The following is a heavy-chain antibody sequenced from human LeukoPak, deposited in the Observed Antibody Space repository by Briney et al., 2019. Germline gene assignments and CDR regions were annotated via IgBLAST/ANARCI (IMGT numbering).Heavy chain of an antibody. CDR2: IYHSGST. CDR1: GGSISSGGYY. D-gene: IGHD1-26*01. Sequence: SETLSLTCTVSGGSISSGGYYWSWIRQPPGKGLEWIGYIYHSGSTYYNPSLKSRVTISVDRSKNQFSLKLSSVTAADTAVYYCARDSSAWVGLGIWGQGTMVTVSS. J-gene: IGHJ3*02. CDR3: ARDSSAWVGLGI. V-gene: IGHV4-30-2*01.